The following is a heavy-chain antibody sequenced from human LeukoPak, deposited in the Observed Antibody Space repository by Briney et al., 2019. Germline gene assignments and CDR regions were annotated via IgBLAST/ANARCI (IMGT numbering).Heavy chain of an antibody. J-gene: IGHJ4*02. Sequence: GGSLRLSCAASGFTFSTYWMNWVRQAPGKGLEWVANIKQDGSKKSYVDSVKGRFTISRDNAKNSLYLQMNSLRAEDTAIYYCTRVGYIDEGIDYWGQGTLVTVSS. CDR3: TRVGYIDEGIDY. CDR2: IKQDGSKK. CDR1: GFTFSTYW. D-gene: IGHD5-24*01. V-gene: IGHV3-7*04.